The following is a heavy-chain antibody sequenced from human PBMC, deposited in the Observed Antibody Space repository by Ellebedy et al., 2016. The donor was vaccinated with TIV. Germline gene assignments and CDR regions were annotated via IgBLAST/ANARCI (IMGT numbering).Heavy chain of an antibody. D-gene: IGHD3-10*01. CDR3: ARTSTVWFGEFRVWFDP. J-gene: IGHJ5*02. Sequence: ASVKVSXXASGYTFTSYDINWVRQATGQGLEWMGWMNPNSGNTGYAQKFQGRVTMTRNTSISTAYMELSSLRSEDTAVYYCARTSTVWFGEFRVWFDPWGQGTLVTVSS. CDR1: GYTFTSYD. CDR2: MNPNSGNT. V-gene: IGHV1-8*01.